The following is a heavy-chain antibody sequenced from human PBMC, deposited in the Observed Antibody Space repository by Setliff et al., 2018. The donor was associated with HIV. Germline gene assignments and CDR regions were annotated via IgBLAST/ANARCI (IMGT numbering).Heavy chain of an antibody. V-gene: IGHV3-48*04. D-gene: IGHD3-22*01. CDR3: AKAPGWLFLSHY. CDR1: GFTFSSYS. J-gene: IGHJ4*02. CDR2: ISSSSSTI. Sequence: GGSLRLSCAASGFTFSSYSMNWVRQAPGKGLEWVSYISSSSSTIYYADSVKGRFTISRDNAKNSLYLQMNSLGVEDTAIYYCAKAPGWLFLSHYWGQGTLVTVSS.